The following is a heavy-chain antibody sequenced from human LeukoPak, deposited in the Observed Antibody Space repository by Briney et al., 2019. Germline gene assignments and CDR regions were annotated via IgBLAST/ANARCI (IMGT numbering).Heavy chain of an antibody. V-gene: IGHV5-51*01. CDR2: IYHNDSDT. J-gene: IGHJ4*02. CDR1: GYTFTKLC. CDR3: ATRAYNYGPYYCDF. Sequence: NHGESLKIPSKGSGYTFTKLCTAWVRLMPPEGLEWMGIIYHNDSDTKYNLSFQGQVTISYDKSINTAYLQWSSLKASDTAMYYCATRAYNYGPYYCDFWGQGTLVTVSS. D-gene: IGHD4-17*01.